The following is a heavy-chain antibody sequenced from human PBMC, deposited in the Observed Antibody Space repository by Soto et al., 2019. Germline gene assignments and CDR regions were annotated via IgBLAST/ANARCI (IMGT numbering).Heavy chain of an antibody. J-gene: IGHJ4*02. CDR2: IDIGGNT. Sequence: EVQMVESGGGVVQPGGSLRLSCAAPGFSVTNNYMNWVRQAPGKGLEWVSIIDIGGNTYYADSVKDRFTISRDDSXXTXXLQMDSLRPEDMAVYFCARGRGSTGYLGREHYFDYWGQGTLVTVSP. CDR3: ARGRGSTGYLGREHYFDY. D-gene: IGHD3-16*01. CDR1: GFSVTNNY. V-gene: IGHV3-66*01.